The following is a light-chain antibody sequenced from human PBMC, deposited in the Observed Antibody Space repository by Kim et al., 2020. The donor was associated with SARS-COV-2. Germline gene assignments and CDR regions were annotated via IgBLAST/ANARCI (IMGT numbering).Light chain of an antibody. CDR2: DAS. V-gene: IGKV3-15*01. Sequence: EIVLTQSPATLAVSPGERVTLSCGASRSVSSCLAWYQQQPGQAPRLLIYDASTRATGIPSRFNGSGSGTEFALTITSLQSEDFAVYYCQQYYNWLRTFGQGTKVDIK. J-gene: IGKJ1*01. CDR1: RSVSSC. CDR3: QQYYNWLRT.